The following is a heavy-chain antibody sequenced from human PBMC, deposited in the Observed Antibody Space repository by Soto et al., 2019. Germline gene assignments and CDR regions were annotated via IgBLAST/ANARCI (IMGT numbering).Heavy chain of an antibody. V-gene: IGHV3-23*01. D-gene: IGHD6-6*01. Sequence: GGSMRLSCAASGFTFSSYAMSWVRQAPGKGLEWVSAISGSGGSTYYADSVKGRFTISRDNSKNTLYLQINSLRAEDTAVYYCAKDPVCTSSDDYWGQGTLVTVSS. J-gene: IGHJ4*02. CDR1: GFTFSSYA. CDR2: ISGSGGST. CDR3: AKDPVCTSSDDY.